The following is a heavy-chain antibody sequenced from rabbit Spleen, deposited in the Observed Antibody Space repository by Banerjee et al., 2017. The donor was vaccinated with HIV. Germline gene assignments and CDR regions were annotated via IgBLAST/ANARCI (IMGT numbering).Heavy chain of an antibody. Sequence: QEQLVESGGGLVKPGASLTLTCTASGFSFISSYDMSWVRQAPGKGLEWIACINMVTGKSVYATWAKGRFTISKTSTTVTLQMTSLTAADTATYFCARDSTYSYSFELWGPGTLVTVS. CDR1: GFSFISSYD. CDR2: INMVTGKS. V-gene: IGHV1S45*01. CDR3: ARDSTYSYSFEL. J-gene: IGHJ4*01. D-gene: IGHD8-1*01.